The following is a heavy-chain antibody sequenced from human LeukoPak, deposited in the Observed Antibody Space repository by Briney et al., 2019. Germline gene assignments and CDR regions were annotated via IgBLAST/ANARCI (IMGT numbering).Heavy chain of an antibody. CDR1: GFTFSSYA. Sequence: GGSLRLSCAASGFTFSSYAMSWVRQAPGKGLEWVSAISGSGGSTYYADSVKGRFTISRDNSKNTLYLQMNSLRAEDTAVYYCAGTYCGGDCYLFPFDYWGQGTLVTVSS. CDR3: AGTYCGGDCYLFPFDY. D-gene: IGHD2-21*01. J-gene: IGHJ4*02. V-gene: IGHV3-23*01. CDR2: ISGSGGST.